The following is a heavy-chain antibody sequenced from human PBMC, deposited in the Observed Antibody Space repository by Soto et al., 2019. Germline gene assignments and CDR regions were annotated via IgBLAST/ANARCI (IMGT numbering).Heavy chain of an antibody. V-gene: IGHV4-30-4*01. CDR3: ASVDTAMVTLDY. D-gene: IGHD5-18*01. Sequence: PSETLSLTCTVSGGSISSGDYYWSWIRQPPGKGLEWIGYIYYSGSTYYNPSLKSRVTISVDTSKNQFSLKLSSVTAADTAVHYCASVDTAMVTLDYWGQGTLVTVSS. J-gene: IGHJ4*02. CDR1: GGSISSGDYY. CDR2: IYYSGST.